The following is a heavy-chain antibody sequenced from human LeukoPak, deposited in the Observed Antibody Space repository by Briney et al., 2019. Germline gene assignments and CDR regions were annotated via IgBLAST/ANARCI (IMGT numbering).Heavy chain of an antibody. Sequence: GGSLRLSCVASGFAFDKAGMSWVRQAPGKGLQWVGRIKAKSEGGTTDYAAPVKGRFTISRDDSKNTIYLQMTSLKTEDTAVYFWAIDKGARDYWGRGTLVAVSS. CDR2: IKAKSEGGTT. CDR1: GFAFDKAG. CDR3: AIDKGARDY. D-gene: IGHD6-6*01. V-gene: IGHV3-15*01. J-gene: IGHJ4*02.